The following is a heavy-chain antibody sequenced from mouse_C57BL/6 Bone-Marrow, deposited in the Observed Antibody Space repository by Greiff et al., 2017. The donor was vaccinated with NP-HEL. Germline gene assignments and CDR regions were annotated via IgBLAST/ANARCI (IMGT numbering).Heavy chain of an antibody. CDR2: IYPRSGNT. V-gene: IGHV1-81*01. CDR1: GYTFTSYG. CDR3: ARTGRGYAMDY. Sequence: VQLQESGAELARPGASVKLSCKASGYTFTSYGISWVKQRTGQGLEWIGEIYPRSGNTYYNEKFKGKATLTADKSSSTAYMELRSLTSADSAVYFCARTGRGYAMDYWGQGTSVTVSS. J-gene: IGHJ4*01.